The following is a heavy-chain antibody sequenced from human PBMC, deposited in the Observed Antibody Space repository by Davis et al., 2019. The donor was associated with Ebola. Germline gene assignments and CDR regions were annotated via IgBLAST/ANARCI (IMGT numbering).Heavy chain of an antibody. Sequence: ASVKVSCKASGYTFTSYYMHWVRQAPGQGLEWMGIINPSGGSTSYAQKFQGRVTITADKSTSTAYMELSSLRSEDTAVYYCARLVVAASLYYYYGMDVWGQGTTVTVSS. CDR1: GYTFTSYY. J-gene: IGHJ6*02. CDR3: ARLVVAASLYYYYGMDV. D-gene: IGHD2-15*01. CDR2: INPSGGST. V-gene: IGHV1-46*01.